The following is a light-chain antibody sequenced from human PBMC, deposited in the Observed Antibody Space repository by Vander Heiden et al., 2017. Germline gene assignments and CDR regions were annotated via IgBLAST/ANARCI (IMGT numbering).Light chain of an antibody. CDR2: LAS. V-gene: IGKV4-1*01. J-gene: IGKJ4*01. Sequence: DSVMTQSPDSLAVSLGERATINCKSSQSVLYSSNNKNYLAWYQQKPGQPPKLLIYLASTRASGVPDRFSGSGSGTDFTLTISSLQAEDVAVYYCQQYYTTPLTFGGGTKVEIK. CDR1: QSVLYSSNNKNY. CDR3: QQYYTTPLT.